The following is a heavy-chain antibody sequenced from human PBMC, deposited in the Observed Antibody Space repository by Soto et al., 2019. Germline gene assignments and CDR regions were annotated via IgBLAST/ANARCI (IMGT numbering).Heavy chain of an antibody. CDR2: ISAYNGNT. D-gene: IGHD3-3*01. Sequence: ASVKVSCKASGYTFTSYGISWVRQAPGQGLEWMGWISAYNGNTSYAQKLQGRVTMTTDTSTSTAYMELRSLRSDDTAVYYCARGGSLLRFLEWFSLDPWGQGTLVTVSS. CDR1: GYTFTSYG. V-gene: IGHV1-18*01. CDR3: ARGGSLLRFLEWFSLDP. J-gene: IGHJ5*02.